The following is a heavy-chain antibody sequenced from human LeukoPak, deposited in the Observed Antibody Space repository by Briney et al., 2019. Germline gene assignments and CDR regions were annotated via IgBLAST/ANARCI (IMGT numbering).Heavy chain of an antibody. J-gene: IGHJ3*02. D-gene: IGHD2-15*01. CDR3: ARLGYCSGGRCLAFDI. CDR1: GYTFTSYD. Sequence: ASVKVSCKASGYTFTSYDINWVRQATGQGLEWMGSMNPNSGNTGYAQKFQGRVTMTRNTSISTAYMELSSLRSEDTAVYYCARLGYCSGGRCLAFDIWGQGTMVTVSS. CDR2: MNPNSGNT. V-gene: IGHV1-8*01.